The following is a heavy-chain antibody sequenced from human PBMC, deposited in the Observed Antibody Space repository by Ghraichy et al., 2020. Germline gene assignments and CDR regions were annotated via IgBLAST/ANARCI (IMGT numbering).Heavy chain of an antibody. CDR1: GYTFTSYA. D-gene: IGHD5-18*01. V-gene: IGHV1-3*01. CDR3: ARGRYSYGQDWFDP. J-gene: IGHJ5*02. CDR2: INAGNGNT. Sequence: ASVKVSCKASGYTFTSYAMHWVRQAPGQRLEWMGWINAGNGNTKYSQKYQGRVTITRDTSASTAYMELSSLRSEDTAVYYCARGRYSYGQDWFDPWGQGTLVTVSS.